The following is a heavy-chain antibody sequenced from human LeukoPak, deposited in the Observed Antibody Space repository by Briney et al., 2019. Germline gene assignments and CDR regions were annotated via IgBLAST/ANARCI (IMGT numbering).Heavy chain of an antibody. J-gene: IGHJ4*02. CDR1: GFTLISDD. V-gene: IGHV3-13*01. CDR3: GSLYCNGGSCKWY. D-gene: IGHD2-15*01. Sequence: PGGSLRLSCAASGFTLISDDMHWVRQATGKGLEWVSAIGTGGDTYYPGSVKGRFTISRANANNSFYLQMKSPSAGATAGHYCGSLYCNGGSCKWYWGQGTLATVSS. CDR2: IGTGGDT.